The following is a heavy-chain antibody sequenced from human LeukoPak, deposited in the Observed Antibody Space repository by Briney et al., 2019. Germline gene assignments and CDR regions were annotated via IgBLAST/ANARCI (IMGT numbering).Heavy chain of an antibody. V-gene: IGHV3-23*01. CDR2: ISGGGGST. Sequence: GGSLRLSCAASGFTFSSYAMTWVRQAPGKGLEWVSGISGGGGSTYYADSVKGRFIISRDNSQNTLYLQMNSLRAEDTAEYYCAKAPYGDILTGYYYYWGQGTVVTVSS. D-gene: IGHD3-9*01. CDR3: AKAPYGDILTGYYYY. CDR1: GFTFSSYA. J-gene: IGHJ4*02.